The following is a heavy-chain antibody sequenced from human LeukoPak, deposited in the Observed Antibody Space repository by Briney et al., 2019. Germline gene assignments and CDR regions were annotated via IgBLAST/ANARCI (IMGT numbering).Heavy chain of an antibody. Sequence: PGGSLRLSCAASGFTFSSYAMSWVRQAPGKGLEWVSSISSSSSYIYYADSVKGRFTISRDNAKNSLYLQMNSLRAEDTAVYYCAREYVDGGYYYGMDVWGQGTTVTVSS. J-gene: IGHJ6*02. D-gene: IGHD3-16*01. V-gene: IGHV3-21*01. CDR3: AREYVDGGYYYGMDV. CDR1: GFTFSSYA. CDR2: ISSSSSYI.